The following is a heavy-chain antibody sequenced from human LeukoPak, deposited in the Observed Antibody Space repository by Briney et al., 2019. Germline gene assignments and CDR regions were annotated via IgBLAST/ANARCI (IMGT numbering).Heavy chain of an antibody. CDR1: GFTFSSYG. Sequence: GGSLRLSCAASGFTFSSYGIHWVRQAPGKGLEWVALISYDASSKYYADSVKGRFTISRDDSKNTLYLQMDSLRAEDTAVYYCAKDRSSSWTQDYWGQGTRVTVSS. V-gene: IGHV3-30*18. CDR2: ISYDASSK. J-gene: IGHJ4*02. D-gene: IGHD6-13*01. CDR3: AKDRSSSWTQDY.